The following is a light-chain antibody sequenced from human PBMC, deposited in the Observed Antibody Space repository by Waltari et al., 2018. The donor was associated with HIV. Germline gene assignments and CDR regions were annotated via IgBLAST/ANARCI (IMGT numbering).Light chain of an antibody. CDR1: SSNIGAND. Sequence: SVLTQPPSKSAAPGQTVPISCAGHSSNIGANDVSCYQQLPGAAPRLIIYESTKRPSAISDRFSPSKSDTTATLDIAGVQPGDEAMYFCGTRDNDLGPVILGGGTWVTVL. J-gene: IGLJ2*01. CDR2: EST. CDR3: GTRDNDLGPVI. V-gene: IGLV1-51*02.